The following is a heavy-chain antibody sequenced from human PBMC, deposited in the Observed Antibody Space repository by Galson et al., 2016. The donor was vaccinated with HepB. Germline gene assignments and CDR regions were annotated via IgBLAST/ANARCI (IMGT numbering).Heavy chain of an antibody. V-gene: IGHV4-59*01. CDR1: GGSISSYF. D-gene: IGHD2-21*01. CDR3: ARAGAVAGFYGMGV. CDR2: NYYTGNT. Sequence: ETLSLTCTVSGGSISSYFWTWIRQPPGKGLEWIGHNYYTGNTNYNPSPKSRATISLDMSKNQFSLKLTSVTAADTAVYYCARAGAVAGFYGMGVWGQGATVTVSS. J-gene: IGHJ6*02.